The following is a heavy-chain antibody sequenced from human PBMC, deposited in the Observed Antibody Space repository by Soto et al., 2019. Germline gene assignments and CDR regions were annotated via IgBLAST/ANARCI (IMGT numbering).Heavy chain of an antibody. CDR2: VSDSGST. Sequence: QVQLQESGPGLVKPSETLSLMCTVSGGSITNYNWSWIRQSPAKGLEWIGYVSDSGSTKYNPSLKSRVTISVDTSKNQFSLKLTSLTAADTAVYYCARERVGHSAMDVWGQGTTVTVSS. CDR3: ARERVGHSAMDV. CDR1: GGSITNYN. V-gene: IGHV4-59*12. D-gene: IGHD1-26*01. J-gene: IGHJ6*02.